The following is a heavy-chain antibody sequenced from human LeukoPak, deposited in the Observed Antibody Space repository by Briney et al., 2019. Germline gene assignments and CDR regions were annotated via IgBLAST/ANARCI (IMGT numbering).Heavy chain of an antibody. CDR3: AKANTHAYSSNWYDS. CDR2: IDTDVSAT. CDR1: GFAVSMYW. Sequence: PGGSLRLSCAASGFAVSMYWMHWVRQAPGKGLVWVSRIDTDVSATDYADSVKGRFTISRDNAKNTLYLQMNSLRAEDTALYYCAKANTHAYSSNWYDSWGQGTLVTVSS. D-gene: IGHD6-13*01. J-gene: IGHJ5*01. V-gene: IGHV3-74*01.